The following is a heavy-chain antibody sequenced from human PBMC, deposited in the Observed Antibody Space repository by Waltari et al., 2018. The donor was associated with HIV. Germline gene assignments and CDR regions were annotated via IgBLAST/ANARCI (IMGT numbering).Heavy chain of an antibody. CDR2: ISYDGQKK. CDR1: GFNFSTFG. Sequence: QVQLEESGGGVVQSGRSLRLTCVASGFNFSTFGMHWVRQAPGKGLGWVAVISYDGQKKQDADAGKGRFTISRDNSNSTLFLQMSSLRPDDTAVYYCAKDLVTRGFFYVYGMHVWGQGTTVTVSS. D-gene: IGHD3-10*01. J-gene: IGHJ6*02. V-gene: IGHV3-30*18. CDR3: AKDLVTRGFFYVYGMHV.